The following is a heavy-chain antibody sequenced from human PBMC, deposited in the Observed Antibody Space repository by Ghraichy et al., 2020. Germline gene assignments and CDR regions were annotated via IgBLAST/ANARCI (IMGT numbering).Heavy chain of an antibody. J-gene: IGHJ4*02. CDR3: ARGPHGGYFDY. Sequence: ESLNISCAVSGGSISGSNWWSWVRRPPGKGLEWIGEIYHSGSTNYNPSLKSRVTISVDKSKNQFSLMLSSVTAADTALYYCARGPHGGYFDYWGQGTLVTVSS. CDR1: GGSISGSNW. D-gene: IGHD2-15*01. V-gene: IGHV4-4*02. CDR2: IYHSGST.